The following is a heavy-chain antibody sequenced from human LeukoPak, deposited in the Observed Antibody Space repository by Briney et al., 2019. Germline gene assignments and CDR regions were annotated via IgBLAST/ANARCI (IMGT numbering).Heavy chain of an antibody. D-gene: IGHD3-10*01. Sequence: PSGTLSLTCTVSGGSISSYYWSWIRQPPGKGLEWIGYIYYSGSTNYNPSLKSRVTISVDTSKNQFSLKLSSVTAADTAVYYCARDRSLWFGELLKGGYGMDVWGQGTTGTVSS. V-gene: IGHV4-59*01. CDR2: IYYSGST. CDR3: ARDRSLWFGELLKGGYGMDV. J-gene: IGHJ6*02. CDR1: GGSISSYY.